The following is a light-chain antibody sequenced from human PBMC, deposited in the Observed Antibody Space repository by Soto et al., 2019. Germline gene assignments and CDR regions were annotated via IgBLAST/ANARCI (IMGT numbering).Light chain of an antibody. J-gene: IGLJ1*01. V-gene: IGLV2-8*01. CDR3: SSYAGSTNFV. CDR2: EVT. CDR1: SSDVGYYDY. Sequence: QPVLTQPPSASGFPGQSVTISCTGTSSDVGYYDYVSWYQQHPGKAPKLVIYEVTKRPSGVPDRVSASKSGNTASLTVSGLRAEDEADYYCSSYAGSTNFVFGSGTKLTVL.